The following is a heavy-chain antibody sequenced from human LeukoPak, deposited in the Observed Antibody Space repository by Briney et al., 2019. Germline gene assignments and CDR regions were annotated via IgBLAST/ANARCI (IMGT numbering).Heavy chain of an antibody. CDR2: INHSGNT. J-gene: IGHJ4*02. D-gene: IGHD3-22*01. V-gene: IGHV4-34*01. CDR3: ARGGRLFLPY. Sequence: SETLSLTCAVYGGSFSGYYWNWIRQSPWKGLEWIGEINHSGNTNYNPSLKSRVTISVDTSKNQFSLKLSSVTAADTAVYYCARGGRLFLPYWGQGTLVTVSS. CDR1: GGSFSGYY.